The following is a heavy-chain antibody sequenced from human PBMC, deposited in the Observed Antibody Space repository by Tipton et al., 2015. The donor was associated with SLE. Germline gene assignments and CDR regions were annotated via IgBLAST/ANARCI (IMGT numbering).Heavy chain of an antibody. V-gene: IGHV4-31*02. Sequence: GLVKPSQTLSLICAVSGGPISSTGYYWNWIRQHPGKGLEWIGYVYYSGSTYYNPSLKSRLSISGDMSKNQFSLKLSSVTAADTAVYYCATWDFDWSNAFDIWGRGIMVTVSS. CDR2: VYYSGST. CDR1: GGPISSTGYY. D-gene: IGHD3-9*01. CDR3: ATWDFDWSNAFDI. J-gene: IGHJ3*02.